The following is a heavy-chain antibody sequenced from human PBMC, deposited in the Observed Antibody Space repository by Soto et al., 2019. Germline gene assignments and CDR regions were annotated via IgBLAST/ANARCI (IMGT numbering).Heavy chain of an antibody. CDR2: ISHDGNNK. CDR1: GFTFSSYV. J-gene: IGHJ4*02. Sequence: PGGSLRLSCAASGFTFSSYVMHWVRQTPGKGLEWVAFISHDGNNKYYADSVKGRFTISRDNSENTLYLQMDSLRAEDTAVYYCARARATIAAAAIFDCWGQGTLVTVSS. D-gene: IGHD6-13*01. CDR3: ARARATIAAAAIFDC. V-gene: IGHV3-30-3*01.